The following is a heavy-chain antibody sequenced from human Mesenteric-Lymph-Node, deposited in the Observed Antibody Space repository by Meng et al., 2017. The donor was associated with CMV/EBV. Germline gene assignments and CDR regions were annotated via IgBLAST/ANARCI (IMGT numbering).Heavy chain of an antibody. Sequence: GGSLRLSCAASGFTFSSYWMSWVRQAPGKGLEWVANIKQDGSEKYYVDSVKGRFTISRDNAKNSLYLQMNSLRAEDTAVYYCARGKSYYYGSGYWLDPWGQGTQVTVSS. J-gene: IGHJ5*02. CDR3: ARGKSYYYGSGYWLDP. CDR1: GFTFSSYW. V-gene: IGHV3-7*04. D-gene: IGHD3-10*01. CDR2: IKQDGSEK.